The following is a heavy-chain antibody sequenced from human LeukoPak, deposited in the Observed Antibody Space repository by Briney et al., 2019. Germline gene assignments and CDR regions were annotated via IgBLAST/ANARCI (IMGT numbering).Heavy chain of an antibody. CDR1: GYTFTSYG. D-gene: IGHD4-17*01. J-gene: IGHJ4*02. Sequence: SVKVSCKASGYTFTSYGISWVRQAPGQGLECMGWISAYNGNTNYAQKLQGRVTMTTDTSTSTAYMELRSLRSDDTGVYYCAPLDDYGDPPAWGWGQGTLVTVSS. CDR2: ISAYNGNT. V-gene: IGHV1-18*01. CDR3: APLDDYGDPPAWG.